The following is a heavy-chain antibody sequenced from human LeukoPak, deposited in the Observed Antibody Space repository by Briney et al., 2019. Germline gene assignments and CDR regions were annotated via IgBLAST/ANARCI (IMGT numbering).Heavy chain of an antibody. CDR1: GYTFTSYG. Sequence: GASVKVSCKASGYTFTSYGISWVRQAPGQGLEWMGWISAYNGNTNYAQKYQARVTMTTDTSTSTAYMELRSLGSDDTAVYYCARVAAAGTSGVDYWGQGTLVTVSS. J-gene: IGHJ4*02. CDR3: ARVAAAGTSGVDY. D-gene: IGHD6-13*01. CDR2: ISAYNGNT. V-gene: IGHV1-18*01.